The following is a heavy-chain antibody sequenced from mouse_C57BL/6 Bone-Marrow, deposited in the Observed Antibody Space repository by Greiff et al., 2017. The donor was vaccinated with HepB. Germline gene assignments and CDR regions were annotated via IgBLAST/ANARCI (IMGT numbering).Heavy chain of an antibody. CDR2: IHPNSGST. V-gene: IGHV1-64*01. D-gene: IGHD2-2*01. J-gene: IGHJ3*01. CDR1: GYTFTSYW. Sequence: QVQLKESGAELARPGASVKLSCKASGYTFTSYWMHWVKQRPGQGLEWIGMIHPNSGSTNYNEKFKSKATLTVDKSSSTAYMQLSSLTSEDSAVYYCAPYGYPPWFAYWGQGTLVTVSA. CDR3: APYGYPPWFAY.